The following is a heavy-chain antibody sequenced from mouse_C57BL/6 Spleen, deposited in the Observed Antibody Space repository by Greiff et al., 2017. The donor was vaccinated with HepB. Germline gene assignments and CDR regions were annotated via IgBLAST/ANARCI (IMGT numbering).Heavy chain of an antibody. CDR1: GYTFTDYN. V-gene: IGHV1-18*01. CDR3: ARSKDGYFHYCDY. J-gene: IGHJ2*01. CDR2: INPNNGGT. D-gene: IGHD2-3*01. Sequence: EVQLQQSGPELVKPGASVKIPCKASGYTFTDYNMDWVKQSHGKSLEWIGDINPNNGGTIYNQKFKGKATLTVDKSSSTAYMELRSLTSDDTAVYYGARSKDGYFHYCDYWGQGTTLTVSS.